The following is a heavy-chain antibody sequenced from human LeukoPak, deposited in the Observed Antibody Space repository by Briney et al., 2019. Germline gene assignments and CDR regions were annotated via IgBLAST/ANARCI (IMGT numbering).Heavy chain of an antibody. J-gene: IGHJ4*02. CDR1: GGSFSGYY. V-gene: IGHV4-34*01. D-gene: IGHD6-19*01. Sequence: SETLSLTCAVYGGSFSGYYWSWIRQPPGKGLEWIGEINHSGSTNYNPSLKSRVTISVDTSKNQFALKLSSVTAADTAMYYCARGTLYSGWSYYFDYWGQGSQVTVSS. CDR3: ARGTLYSGWSYYFDY. CDR2: INHSGST.